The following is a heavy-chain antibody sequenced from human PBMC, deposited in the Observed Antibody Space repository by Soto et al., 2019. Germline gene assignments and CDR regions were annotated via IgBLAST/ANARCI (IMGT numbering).Heavy chain of an antibody. Sequence: QVQLVQSGAEVEKPGASVKVSCKASGYTFTTYDFNWVRQAPGHGLEWMGWMNPDTGNTGYAQKFQGRVTMTRDTSISTAFMALSGLTAEDTAVYYCARALGYSSTSSLDLWGQGTRVTVSS. CDR3: ARALGYSSTSSLDL. J-gene: IGHJ4*02. CDR1: GYTFTTYD. D-gene: IGHD6-19*01. V-gene: IGHV1-8*01. CDR2: MNPDTGNT.